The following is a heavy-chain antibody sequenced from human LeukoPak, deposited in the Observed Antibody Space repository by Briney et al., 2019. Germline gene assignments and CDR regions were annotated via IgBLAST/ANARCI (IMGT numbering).Heavy chain of an antibody. V-gene: IGHV4-39*01. D-gene: IGHD1-1*01. Sequence: SSETLSLTCSVSGGSISSSSYYWGWIRQPPGKGLVWIGRIYYSGSTYYNPSLKSRVTISVDTSKNQFSLKLSSVTAADTAVYYCARQSKATGTTFDYWGQGTLVTVSS. CDR1: GGSISSSSYY. J-gene: IGHJ4*02. CDR2: IYYSGST. CDR3: ARQSKATGTTFDY.